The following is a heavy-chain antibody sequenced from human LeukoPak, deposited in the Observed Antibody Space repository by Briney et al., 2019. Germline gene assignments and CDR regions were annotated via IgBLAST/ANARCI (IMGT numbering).Heavy chain of an antibody. J-gene: IGHJ4*02. CDR1: GGSISSNY. CDR2: IHYSGTT. D-gene: IGHD2-15*01. V-gene: IGHV4-59*08. Sequence: SETLSLTCTVSGGSISSNYWSWIRQPPGRGLEWIGYIHYSGTTNYNPSLKSRVTISVDTSKNQFSLKLTSVTAADTAVYYCARHHRYCSGGSCYLYDYWGQGTLVTVSS. CDR3: ARHHRYCSGGSCYLYDY.